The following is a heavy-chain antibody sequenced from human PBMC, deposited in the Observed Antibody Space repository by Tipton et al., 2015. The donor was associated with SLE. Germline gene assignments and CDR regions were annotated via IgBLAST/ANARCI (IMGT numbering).Heavy chain of an antibody. D-gene: IGHD2-15*01. J-gene: IGHJ4*02. CDR1: GGSISGYY. V-gene: IGHV4-59*12. Sequence: TLSLTCTVSGGSISGYYWSWIRQPPGKGLEWIGYFYYSGSTKYNPSLESRVTISGDTSKNQFSLRLNSVTAVDTAVYYCAKSMGVGYCSGGNCFEPFDYWGQGTLVTVSS. CDR3: AKSMGVGYCSGGNCFEPFDY. CDR2: FYYSGST.